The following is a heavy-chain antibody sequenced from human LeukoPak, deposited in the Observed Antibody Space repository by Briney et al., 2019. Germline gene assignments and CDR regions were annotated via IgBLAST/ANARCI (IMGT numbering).Heavy chain of an antibody. Sequence: ASVKVSCKASGYTFTSYYIHWVRQAPGEGLEWMGIINPSGGSTSYAQRFQGRVTMTRDMSTSTVYMELSSLRSEDTAVYYCARVSSGTRDAFDIWGQGTMVTVSS. J-gene: IGHJ3*02. CDR2: INPSGGST. D-gene: IGHD3-10*01. V-gene: IGHV1-46*01. CDR3: ARVSSGTRDAFDI. CDR1: GYTFTSYY.